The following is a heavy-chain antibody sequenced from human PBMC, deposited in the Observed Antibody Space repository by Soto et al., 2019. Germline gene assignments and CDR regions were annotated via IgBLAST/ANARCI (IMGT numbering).Heavy chain of an antibody. V-gene: IGHV6-1*01. CDR3: VRGSWDDVRGKYYMDV. Sequence: TPCICLEWLGRTYYKSKWFNNYAVSVKSRITINPDTSKNQFSLHLDSVTPEETAVYLCVRGSWDDVRGKYYMDVWGKGNTVSVSS. J-gene: IGHJ6*03. CDR2: TYYKSKWFN. D-gene: IGHD3-16*01.